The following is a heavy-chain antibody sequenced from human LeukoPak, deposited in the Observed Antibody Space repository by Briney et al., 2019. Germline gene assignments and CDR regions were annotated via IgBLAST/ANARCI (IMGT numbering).Heavy chain of an antibody. CDR2: ISYDGSNK. CDR1: GFTFSSYG. Sequence: GGSLRLSCAASGFTFSSYGMHWVRQAPGKGLEWEAVISYDGSNKYYADSVKGRFTISRDNSKNTLYLQMNSLRAEDTAVYYCAKDDYSKSDAFDILGQGTMVTVSS. J-gene: IGHJ3*02. V-gene: IGHV3-30*18. D-gene: IGHD4-11*01. CDR3: AKDDYSKSDAFDI.